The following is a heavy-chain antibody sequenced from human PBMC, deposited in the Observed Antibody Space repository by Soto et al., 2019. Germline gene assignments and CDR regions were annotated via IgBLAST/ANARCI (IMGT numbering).Heavy chain of an antibody. V-gene: IGHV1-18*01. Sequence: QVQLVQSGGEVKKPGASVTVSCKASGYTFINYHITWVRQAPGQGLEWMAWINTYNGMTDYAQRFQGRVTMARDTSTSTAYMELRTLGSDDTAVYFCAKSPRGEMATDWGQGTLVTVSS. D-gene: IGHD5-12*01. CDR2: INTYNGMT. CDR1: GYTFINYH. CDR3: AKSPRGEMATD. J-gene: IGHJ4*02.